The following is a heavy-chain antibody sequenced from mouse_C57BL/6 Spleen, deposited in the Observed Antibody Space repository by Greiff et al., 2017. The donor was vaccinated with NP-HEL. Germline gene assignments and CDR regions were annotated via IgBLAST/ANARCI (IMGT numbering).Heavy chain of an antibody. V-gene: IGHV5-4*01. Sequence: EVQRVESGGGLVKPGGSLKLSCAASGFTFSSYAMSWVRQTPEKRLEWVATISDGGSYTYYPDNVKGRFTISRDNAKNNLYLQMSHLKSEDTAMYYCARDQSYYGSRPWYFDVWGTGTTVTVSS. CDR3: ARDQSYYGSRPWYFDV. CDR1: GFTFSSYA. CDR2: ISDGGSYT. J-gene: IGHJ1*03. D-gene: IGHD1-1*01.